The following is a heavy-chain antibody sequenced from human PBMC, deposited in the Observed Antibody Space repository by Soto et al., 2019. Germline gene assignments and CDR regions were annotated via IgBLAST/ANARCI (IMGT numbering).Heavy chain of an antibody. CDR1: GFTFSSYA. V-gene: IGHV3-23*01. Sequence: EVQLLESGGGLVQPGGSLRLSCAASGFTFSSYAMSWVRQAPGKGLEWVSGISGSGGSTYYADSVKGRFTISRDNSKNTLHLQMNSLRAEDTAVYYCAKETIVVFSTAIRGAVDYWGQGALGTVSS. D-gene: IGHD2-2*01. J-gene: IGHJ4*02. CDR2: ISGSGGST. CDR3: AKETIVVFSTAIRGAVDY.